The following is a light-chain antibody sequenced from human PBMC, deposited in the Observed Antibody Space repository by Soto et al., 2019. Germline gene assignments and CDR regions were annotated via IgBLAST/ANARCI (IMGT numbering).Light chain of an antibody. CDR3: SSYTSSSTRV. CDR2: EVS. J-gene: IGLJ2*01. CDR1: SSDVGGYNY. Sequence: QSVLTQPASVSGSPGQSITISCTGTSSDVGGYNYVSWYQQHPGKAPKLMIYEVSNRPSGVSNRFSGSKSGNTASLTISGLRAEDEADYYFSSYTSSSTRVFGGGTKLTVL. V-gene: IGLV2-14*01.